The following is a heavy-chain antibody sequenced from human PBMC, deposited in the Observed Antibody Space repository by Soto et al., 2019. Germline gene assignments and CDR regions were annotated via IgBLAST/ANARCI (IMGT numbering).Heavy chain of an antibody. J-gene: IGHJ6*02. CDR1: GGTFSSYA. CDR3: ARSSSRSSGWHIRYYYYYGMDV. CDR2: IIPIFGTE. D-gene: IGHD6-19*01. Sequence: GASVKVSCKASGGTFSSYAISWVRQAPGQRLEWMGGIIPIFGTENYAQTFQGRVTITADESTSTAYMELSSLRSEDTAVYYCARSSSRSSGWHIRYYYYYGMDVWGQGTTVTV. V-gene: IGHV1-69*13.